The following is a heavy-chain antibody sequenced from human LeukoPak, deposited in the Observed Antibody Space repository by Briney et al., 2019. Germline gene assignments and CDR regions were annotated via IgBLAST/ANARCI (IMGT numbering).Heavy chain of an antibody. J-gene: IGHJ3*02. CDR2: IYYSGST. CDR3: ARDRGCSSTSCSDAFDI. CDR1: GGSISSYY. V-gene: IGHV4-59*01. Sequence: KPSETLSLTCTVSGGSISSYYWSWIRQHPGKGLEWIGYIYYSGSTNYNPSLKSRVTISVDTSKNQFSLKLSSVTAADTAVYYCARDRGCSSTSCSDAFDIWGQGTMVTVSS. D-gene: IGHD2-2*01.